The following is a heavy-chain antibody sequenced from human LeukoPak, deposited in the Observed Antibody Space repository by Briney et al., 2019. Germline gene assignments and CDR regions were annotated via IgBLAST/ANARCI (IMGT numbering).Heavy chain of an antibody. CDR3: AKEGTRSVGPPDY. J-gene: IGHJ4*02. D-gene: IGHD1-26*01. Sequence: GGSLRLSCAASGFTFSSYEMNWVRQAPGKGLEWVSYISSSGSTIYYADSVKGRFTISRDNTKNSLFLQMNSLRVDDTAVYFCAKEGTRSVGPPDYWGQGTLVTVSS. CDR1: GFTFSSYE. V-gene: IGHV3-48*03. CDR2: ISSSGSTI.